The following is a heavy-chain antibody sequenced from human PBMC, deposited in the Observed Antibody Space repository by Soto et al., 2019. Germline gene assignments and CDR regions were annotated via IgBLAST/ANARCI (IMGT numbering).Heavy chain of an antibody. CDR3: ARSGDNYNLLDY. D-gene: IGHD1-1*01. CDR1: GFTFSYYC. V-gene: IGHV3-11*06. Sequence: GGSLKRSWAASGFTFSYYCMSWIRQAPGKGLEWLSYSSDSGTFTRYADSVKGRFSISRDNAKNSLYLQINSLRGEDTAIYYCARSGDNYNLLDYWGQGTPVTVSS. J-gene: IGHJ4*02. CDR2: SSDSGTFT.